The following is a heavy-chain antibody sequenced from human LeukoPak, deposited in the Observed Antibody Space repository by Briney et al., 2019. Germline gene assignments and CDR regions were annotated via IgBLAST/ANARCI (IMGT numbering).Heavy chain of an antibody. V-gene: IGHV3-23*01. Sequence: GGSLRLSCAASGFSFSNYAMSWVRQAPGRGLEWVSAVSGGGNSADYADSVKGQFIISKDTSKNTLYLQMYNLTADDTALYYCAKRAKWGGFDNWGQGTLVTVAS. D-gene: IGHD1-26*01. CDR1: GFSFSNYA. CDR3: AKRAKWGGFDN. CDR2: VSGGGNSA. J-gene: IGHJ4*02.